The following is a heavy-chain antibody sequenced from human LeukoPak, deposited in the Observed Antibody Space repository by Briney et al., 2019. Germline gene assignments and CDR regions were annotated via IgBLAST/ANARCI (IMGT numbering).Heavy chain of an antibody. V-gene: IGHV6-1*01. CDR1: GDTVSSNSAA. D-gene: IGHD6-19*01. Sequence: QTLSLTCAISGDTVSSNSAAWDWIRQSPSRGLEWLGRTYYRSKWYNDYAVSLKSRITINPDTSKNQFSLQLNSVTPEDTAVYYCARGPDIAVAGSYYYYGMDVWGQGTTVTVSS. CDR2: TYYRSKWYN. CDR3: ARGPDIAVAGSYYYYGMDV. J-gene: IGHJ6*02.